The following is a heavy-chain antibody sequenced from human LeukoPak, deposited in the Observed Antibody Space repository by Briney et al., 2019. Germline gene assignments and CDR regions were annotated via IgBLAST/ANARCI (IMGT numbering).Heavy chain of an antibody. Sequence: GGSLRLSRAASGFTLTSYGMHWVRQAPGKGLEWVAVISYEKNEEFCADSVKGRSTISRDSSKNTLYLQMNSLRPEDTAVYYCVKGRSGSSYSPSDSWGQGTLVTVSS. J-gene: IGHJ4*02. CDR3: VKGRSGSSYSPSDS. CDR1: GFTLTSYG. V-gene: IGHV3-30*18. CDR2: ISYEKNEE. D-gene: IGHD2-15*01.